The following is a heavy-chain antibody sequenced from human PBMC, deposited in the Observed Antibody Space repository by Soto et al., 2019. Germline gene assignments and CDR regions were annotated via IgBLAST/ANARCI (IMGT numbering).Heavy chain of an antibody. CDR2: MNPNSGNT. V-gene: IGHV1-8*01. J-gene: IGHJ6*03. CDR3: ARSSSSGYYPSYYYYMDV. Sequence: QVQLVQSGAEVKKPGASVKVYCKASGYTFTSYDINWVRQATGQGLEWMGWMNPNSGNTGYAQKFQGRVTMTRNTSISTAYMELSSLRSEDTAVYYCARSSSSGYYPSYYYYMDVWGKGTTVTVSS. D-gene: IGHD3-9*01. CDR1: GYTFTSYD.